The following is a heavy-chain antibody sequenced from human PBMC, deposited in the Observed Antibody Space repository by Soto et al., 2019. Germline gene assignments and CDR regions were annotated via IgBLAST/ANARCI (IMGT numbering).Heavy chain of an antibody. V-gene: IGHV3-48*02. CDR1: GFPFRPYD. CDR3: ARDPGGMDV. D-gene: IGHD3-10*01. CDR2: ISSGSTAV. J-gene: IGHJ6*02. Sequence: PGGSLRLSCAASGFPFRPYDMNWVRQAPGKGLEWLAHISSGSTAVYYADSVKGRFTISRDDALTSVFLLMNNLRDDDTGVYYCARDPGGMDVWGQGTTVTVSS.